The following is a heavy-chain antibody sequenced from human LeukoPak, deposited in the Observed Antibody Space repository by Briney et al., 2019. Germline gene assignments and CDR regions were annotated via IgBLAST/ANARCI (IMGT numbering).Heavy chain of an antibody. CDR1: GGSISSYY. D-gene: IGHD1-26*01. CDR3: ARVELFDWFDP. CDR2: IYYSGST. Sequence: PSETLSLTCTVSGGSISSYYWSWIRQPPGKGLEWIGYIYYSGSTNYNPSLKSRVTISVDTSKNQFSLKLSSVTAADTAVYYCARVELFDWFDPWGQGTLVTVSS. J-gene: IGHJ5*02. V-gene: IGHV4-59*01.